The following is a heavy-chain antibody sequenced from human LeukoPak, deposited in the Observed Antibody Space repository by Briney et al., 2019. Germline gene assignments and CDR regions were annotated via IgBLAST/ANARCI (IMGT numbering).Heavy chain of an antibody. D-gene: IGHD3-22*01. CDR3: AKAKYYYDSSGYLDY. V-gene: IGHV3-30*18. Sequence: GGSLRLSCAASGFTFSSYGMHWVRQAPGRGLEWVAFISYDGSIKKYADSVKGRFTISRDNSKNTLYLQMNSLRDEDTAVYYCAKAKYYYDSSGYLDYWGQGTLVTVSS. CDR2: ISYDGSIK. CDR1: GFTFSSYG. J-gene: IGHJ4*02.